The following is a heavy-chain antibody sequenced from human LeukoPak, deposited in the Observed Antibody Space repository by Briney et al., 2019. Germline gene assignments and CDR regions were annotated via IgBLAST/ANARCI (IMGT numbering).Heavy chain of an antibody. CDR1: GFTFSSYW. J-gene: IGHJ3*02. Sequence: GGSLRLSCAASGFTFSSYWMHWVRQAPGKGLVWVSRINSDGSSTSYADSVKGRFTISRDNAKNTLYLQMNSLRAEDTAVYYCARVDYDILTGLEHDAFDIWGQGTMVTVSS. V-gene: IGHV3-74*01. CDR3: ARVDYDILTGLEHDAFDI. D-gene: IGHD3-9*01. CDR2: INSDGSST.